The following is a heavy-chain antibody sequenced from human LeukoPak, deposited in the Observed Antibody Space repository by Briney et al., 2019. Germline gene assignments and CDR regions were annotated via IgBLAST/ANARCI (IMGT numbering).Heavy chain of an antibody. Sequence: GGSLRLSCAASGFTFSNYGMHCVRQAPGKGLEWVAVISYDGSNKYYADSVKGRFTISRDNSKNTLYLQMNSLRAEDTAVYYCAGYYFDYWGQGTLVTVSS. CDR3: AGYYFDY. CDR2: ISYDGSNK. J-gene: IGHJ4*02. V-gene: IGHV3-30*03. CDR1: GFTFSNYG.